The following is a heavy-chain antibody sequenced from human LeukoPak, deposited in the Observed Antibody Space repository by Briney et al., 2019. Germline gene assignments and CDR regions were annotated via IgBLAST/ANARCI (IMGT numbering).Heavy chain of an antibody. CDR2: IKSTTDGGTT. D-gene: IGHD3-22*01. V-gene: IGHV3-15*01. CDR1: GFTFTNAW. CDR3: TTASFYYDSSGFYSSDH. Sequence: PGGSLRLSCAASGFTFTNAWMRWVRQAPGKGLEWVGRIKSTTDGGTTDYAAPVKGRFTFSRDDSKNTLYLQMNSLKTEDTAVYYCTTASFYYDSSGFYSSDHWGQGTLVTVSS. J-gene: IGHJ4*02.